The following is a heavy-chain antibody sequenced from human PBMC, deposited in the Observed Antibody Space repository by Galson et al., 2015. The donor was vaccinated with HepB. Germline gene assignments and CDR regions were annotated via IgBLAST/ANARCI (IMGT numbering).Heavy chain of an antibody. V-gene: IGHV1-69*04. J-gene: IGHJ6*02. D-gene: IGHD6-6*01. CDR3: ARDCGIAARPYYYYGMDV. CDR2: IIPILGIA. Sequence: SVKVSCKASGGTFSSYTISWVRQAPGQGLEWMGRIIPILGIANYAQKFQGRVTITADKSTSTAYMELSSLRSEDTAVYYCARDCGIAARPYYYYGMDVWGQGTTVTVSS. CDR1: GGTFSSYT.